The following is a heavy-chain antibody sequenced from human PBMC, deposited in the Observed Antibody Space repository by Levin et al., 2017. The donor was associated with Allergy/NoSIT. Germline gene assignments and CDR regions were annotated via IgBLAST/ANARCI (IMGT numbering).Heavy chain of an antibody. D-gene: IGHD6-19*01. CDR1: GFTVSTSY. CDR2: IHSGGNT. Sequence: GESLKISCAASGFTVSTSYMSWVRQAPGKGLEWVSLIHSGGNTYYADSLKGRFTISTDSSQNSLHLQMNDLRPGDTAMYYCARGSQWLVRDFDYWGQGTLVTVSS. CDR3: ARGSQWLVRDFDY. J-gene: IGHJ4*02. V-gene: IGHV3-66*01.